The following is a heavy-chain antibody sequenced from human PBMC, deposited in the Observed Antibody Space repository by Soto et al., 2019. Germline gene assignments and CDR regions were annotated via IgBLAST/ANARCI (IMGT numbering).Heavy chain of an antibody. CDR1: GGSISSGGYY. Sequence: QVQLQESGPGLVKPSQTLSLTCTVSGGSISSGGYYWTWIRQHPGKGLEWIGYNYYSGITYYNPSLKSRVTISLDTSKNQFPLRLSSVTAAVTAVYYCARGSSIAGLYYGMDVWGQGTTVTVSS. CDR3: ARGSSIAGLYYGMDV. J-gene: IGHJ6*02. D-gene: IGHD6-6*01. CDR2: NYYSGIT. V-gene: IGHV4-31*03.